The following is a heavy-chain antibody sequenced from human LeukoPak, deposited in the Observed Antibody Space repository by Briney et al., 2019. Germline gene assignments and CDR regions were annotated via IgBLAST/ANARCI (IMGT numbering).Heavy chain of an antibody. CDR1: GFTFSSYG. V-gene: IGHV3-30*02. J-gene: IGHJ3*02. CDR3: AKNSGYRGLELRVAFDI. Sequence: PGGSLRLSCAASGFTFSSYGMHWVRQAPGKGLEWVAFIRYDGSNKYYADSVKGRFTISRDNSKNTLYLQVNSLRAEDTAVYDCAKNSGYRGLELRVAFDIWGQGTMVTVSS. CDR2: IRYDGSNK. D-gene: IGHD1-7*01.